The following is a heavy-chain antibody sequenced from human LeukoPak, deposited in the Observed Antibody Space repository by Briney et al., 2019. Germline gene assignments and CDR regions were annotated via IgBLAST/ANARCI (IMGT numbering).Heavy chain of an antibody. D-gene: IGHD5-18*01. J-gene: IGHJ4*02. CDR3: AREFCCGSYDY. Sequence: SETLSLTCTVSGGSISSYYWSWIRQPPGKRLAWIGYIYYSGSTNYNPSLKSRVTMSLDTSKNQFSLKLSSVTAADTAVYYCAREFCCGSYDYWGQGTLVTVSS. CDR1: GGSISSYY. V-gene: IGHV4-59*01. CDR2: IYYSGST.